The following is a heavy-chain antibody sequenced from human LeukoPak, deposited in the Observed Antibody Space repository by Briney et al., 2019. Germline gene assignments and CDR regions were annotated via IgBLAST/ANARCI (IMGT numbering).Heavy chain of an antibody. Sequence: NTSETLSLTCAVYGGSFSGYYWSWIRQPPGKGLEWIGEINHSGSTNYNPSLKSRVTISVDKSKNQFSLKLSSVTAADTAVYYCARWGHFDWLTLTYYYYGMDVWGKGTTVTVSS. V-gene: IGHV4-34*01. CDR3: ARWGHFDWLTLTYYYYGMDV. J-gene: IGHJ6*04. CDR1: GGSFSGYY. D-gene: IGHD3-9*01. CDR2: INHSGST.